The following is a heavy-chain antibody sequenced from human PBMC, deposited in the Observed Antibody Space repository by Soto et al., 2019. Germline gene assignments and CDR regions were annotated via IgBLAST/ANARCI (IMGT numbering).Heavy chain of an antibody. D-gene: IGHD3-10*01. CDR1: GFPFVKPD. CDR3: AKNSGWFNT. J-gene: IGHJ5*02. Sequence: EFQVMQSGGGLVQPGGSLKLAVPAPGFPFVKPDRSWVRQAPGKGLEGVSTISGGGETTYYADSVKGRFTISRDNFKNTVYLQMDGLRVDDTALYYCAKNSGWFNTWGQGDLVTVSS. CDR2: ISGGGETT. V-gene: IGHV3-23*01.